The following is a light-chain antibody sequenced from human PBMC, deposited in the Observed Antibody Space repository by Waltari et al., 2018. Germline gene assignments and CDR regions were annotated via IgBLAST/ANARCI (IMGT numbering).Light chain of an antibody. V-gene: IGKV1-NL1*01. Sequence: DIQMTQSPSSLSASVGGRVTITCRASQGISNSLAWYQQTPEKAPKLLLYEASKLESGVPSRFSGGGSGTDVSLNISSLQPEDFATYYCQQYYETPRTFGQGTKVEIK. CDR3: QQYYETPRT. CDR2: EAS. CDR1: QGISNS. J-gene: IGKJ1*01.